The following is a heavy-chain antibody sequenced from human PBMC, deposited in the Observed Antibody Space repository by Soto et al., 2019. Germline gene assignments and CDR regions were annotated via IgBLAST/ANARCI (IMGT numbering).Heavy chain of an antibody. V-gene: IGHV3-23*01. J-gene: IGHJ4*02. CDR1: GFTFSSYA. CDR2: ISGSGGST. Sequence: GGSLRLSCAASGFTFSSYAMSWVRQAPGKGLEWVSAISGSGGSTYYADSVKGRFTISRDNSKNTLYLQMNSLRAEDTAVYYCDKIPHLTTSLIYLDYWGQGNLVPVSS. CDR3: DKIPHLTTSLIYLDY. D-gene: IGHD4-17*01.